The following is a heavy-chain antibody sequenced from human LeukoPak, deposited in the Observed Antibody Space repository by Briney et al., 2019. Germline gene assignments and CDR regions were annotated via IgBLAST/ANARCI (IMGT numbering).Heavy chain of an antibody. Sequence: GGSLRLSCAASGFTLSYYAMHWVRQAPGKGLEFVSAISSNGGNTYYANSVKGRFTISRDNSKNTLYLQMGSLRADDMAVYYCARVKVSGAFDIWGQGTMVTVSS. D-gene: IGHD1-14*01. CDR3: ARVKVSGAFDI. V-gene: IGHV3-64*01. CDR1: GFTLSYYA. J-gene: IGHJ3*02. CDR2: ISSNGGNT.